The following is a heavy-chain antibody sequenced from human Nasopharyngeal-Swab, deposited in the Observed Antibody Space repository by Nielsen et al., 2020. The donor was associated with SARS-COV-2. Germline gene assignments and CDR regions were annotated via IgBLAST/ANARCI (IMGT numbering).Heavy chain of an antibody. J-gene: IGHJ4*02. CDR2: IKQSGSGQ. V-gene: IGHV3-7*01. Sequence: GESLKISCAASGFTFSSYWMSWVRQAPGKGLESVAHIKQSGSGQYYVDSVKGRFTISRDNAKNSLSLQMNSLRAEDTAVYYCARYCSTTSCPRGFDYWGQGTLVTVSS. D-gene: IGHD2-2*01. CDR1: GFTFSSYW. CDR3: ARYCSTTSCPRGFDY.